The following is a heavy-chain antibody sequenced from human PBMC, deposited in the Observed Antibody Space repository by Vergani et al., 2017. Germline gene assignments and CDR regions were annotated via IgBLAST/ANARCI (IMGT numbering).Heavy chain of an antibody. V-gene: IGHV4-59*01. CDR2: IYYSGST. CDR3: ARVPYDFWSGYYQAYYGMDV. CDR1: GGSISSYY. J-gene: IGHJ6*02. Sequence: QVQLQESGPGLVKPSETLSLTCTVSGGSISSYYWSWIRQPPGKGLEWIGYIYYSGSTNYNPSLKSRVTISVDTSKTQFSLKLSSVTAADTALYYCARVPYDFWSGYYQAYYGMDVWGQGTTVTVSS. D-gene: IGHD3-3*01.